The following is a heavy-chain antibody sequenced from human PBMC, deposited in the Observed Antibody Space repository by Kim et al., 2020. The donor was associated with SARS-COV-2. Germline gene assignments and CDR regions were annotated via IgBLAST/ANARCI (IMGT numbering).Heavy chain of an antibody. J-gene: IGHJ5*02. CDR1: GGSISSSSYY. V-gene: IGHV4-39*01. CDR2: IYYSGST. Sequence: SETLSLTCTVSGGSISSSSYYWGWIRQPPGKGLEWIGSIYYSGSTYYNPSLKSRVTISVDTSKNQFSLKLSYVTAADTAVYYCARHASAWGLTRPNWFDPWGQGTLVTVSS. D-gene: IGHD3-9*01. CDR3: ARHASAWGLTRPNWFDP.